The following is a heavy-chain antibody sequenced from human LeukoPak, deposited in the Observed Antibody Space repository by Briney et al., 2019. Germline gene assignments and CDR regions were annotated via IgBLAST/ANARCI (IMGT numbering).Heavy chain of an antibody. J-gene: IGHJ6*02. CDR2: YSGST. V-gene: IGHV4-31*02. D-gene: IGHD3-16*01. CDR3: ARDGADGMYYYYGMDV. Sequence: YSGSTYYHPSLKSRVTISVDTSKNQFSLKLSSVTAADTAVYYCARDGADGMYYYYGMDVWGQGTTVTVSS.